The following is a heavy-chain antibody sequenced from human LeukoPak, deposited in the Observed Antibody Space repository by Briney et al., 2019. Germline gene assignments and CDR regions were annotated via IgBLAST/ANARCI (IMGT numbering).Heavy chain of an antibody. CDR3: ATPIFGTQLYHMDV. Sequence: ASVKVSCKVSGYTLTELSMHWVRQAPGKGLEWMGGFDPEDGETIYAQKFQGRVTMTEDTSTDTAYMELSSLRSEDTAVYYCATPIFGTQLYHMDVWGKGTTVTVSS. D-gene: IGHD3-3*01. V-gene: IGHV1-24*01. CDR1: GYTLTELS. CDR2: FDPEDGET. J-gene: IGHJ6*03.